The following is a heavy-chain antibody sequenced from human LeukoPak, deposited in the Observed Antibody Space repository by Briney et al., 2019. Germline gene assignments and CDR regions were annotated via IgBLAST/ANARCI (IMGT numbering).Heavy chain of an antibody. CDR3: ARHYCSSASCFEGYSYYMDV. CDR1: GYNFTNYW. Sequence: GESLKISCKGSGYNFTNYWIGWVRQMPGKGLEWMGIIYPGDSDTRYSPSFQGQVTISAGKSISTAYLQWSSLKASDTAIFYCARHYCSSASCFEGYSYYMDVWGKGTTVTVSS. J-gene: IGHJ6*03. D-gene: IGHD2-2*01. CDR2: IYPGDSDT. V-gene: IGHV5-51*01.